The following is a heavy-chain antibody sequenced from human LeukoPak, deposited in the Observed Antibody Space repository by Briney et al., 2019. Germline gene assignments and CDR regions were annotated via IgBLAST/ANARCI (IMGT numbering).Heavy chain of an antibody. J-gene: IGHJ6*02. D-gene: IGHD3-9*01. CDR2: ISSSGSTI. V-gene: IGHV3-11*01. CDR3: ARDSSYDILTGYGDYYYGMDV. CDR1: GFTFSDYY. Sequence: PGGSLRLSCAASGFTFSDYYMRWIRQAPGKGLEWVSYISSSGSTIYYADSVKGRLTISRDNAKNSLYLQMNSLRAEDTAVYYCARDSSYDILTGYGDYYYGMDVWGQGTTVTVSS.